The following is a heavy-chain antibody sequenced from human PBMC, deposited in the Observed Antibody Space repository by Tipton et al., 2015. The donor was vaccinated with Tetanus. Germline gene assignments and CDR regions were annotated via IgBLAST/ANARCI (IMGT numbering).Heavy chain of an antibody. Sequence: TLSLTCSVSGGSISSSDHYWGWIRQHPGKGLEWSGYIHYSGNTFYKPSLKSRVTISVDTSKKQFSLKMTSVTAADTAVYFCARASVTMLRGVMIRGTDWFDPWGQGTLVTVSS. J-gene: IGHJ5*02. V-gene: IGHV4-31*03. CDR1: GGSISSSDHY. D-gene: IGHD3-10*01. CDR2: IHYSGNT. CDR3: ARASVTMLRGVMIRGTDWFDP.